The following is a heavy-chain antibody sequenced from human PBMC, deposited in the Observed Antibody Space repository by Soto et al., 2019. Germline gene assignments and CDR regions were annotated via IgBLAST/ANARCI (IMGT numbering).Heavy chain of an antibody. Sequence: QVQLQESGPGLVKPSETLSLTCSVSGGSITGYYWSWIRQTPEKGLEWIGYIYYSGSTHYNPSLKGRVTILIDMSKNQSSLELTSVTAADTAVYYCAAAPRYWGQGILVTVSS. J-gene: IGHJ4*02. D-gene: IGHD2-15*01. CDR1: GGSITGYY. CDR2: IYYSGST. CDR3: AAAPRY. V-gene: IGHV4-59*03.